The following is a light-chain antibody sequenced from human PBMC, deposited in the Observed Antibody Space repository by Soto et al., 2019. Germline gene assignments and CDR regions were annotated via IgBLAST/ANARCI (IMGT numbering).Light chain of an antibody. CDR1: QSVSNMY. CDR2: GAS. V-gene: IGKV3-20*01. J-gene: IGKJ1*01. Sequence: EIVLTQSPGTLSLSPGERATLSCWASQSVSNMYLALYQQKPGQAPSLLISGASNRATGTPDRFRGSGSGTDFTLTITRLEPEDFAVYYCHQYGSAPWTFGQGTKVDIK. CDR3: HQYGSAPWT.